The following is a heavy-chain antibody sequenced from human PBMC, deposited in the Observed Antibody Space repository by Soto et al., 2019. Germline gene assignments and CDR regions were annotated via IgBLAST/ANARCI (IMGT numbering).Heavy chain of an antibody. CDR2: IWYDGSNK. D-gene: IGHD6-13*01. Sequence: PGGSLRLSCAASGFTFSSYGMHWVRQAPGKGLEWVAVIWYDGSNKYYADSVKGRFTISRDNSKNTLYLQMNSLRAEDTAVYYCARPGLAAAPGGPLDYWGQGTLVTVSS. CDR1: GFTFSSYG. CDR3: ARPGLAAAPGGPLDY. J-gene: IGHJ4*02. V-gene: IGHV3-33*01.